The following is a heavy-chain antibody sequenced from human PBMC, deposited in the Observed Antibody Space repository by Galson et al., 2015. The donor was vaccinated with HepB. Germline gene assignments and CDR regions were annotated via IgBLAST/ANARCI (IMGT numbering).Heavy chain of an antibody. CDR3: ASIGGSDAFDI. Sequence: SLRLSCAASGFTFSDYYMSWIRQAPGKGLEWVSYISSSSSYTNYADSVKGRFTISRDNAKNSLYLQMNSLRAEDTAVYYCASIGGSDAFDIWGQGTMVTVSS. D-gene: IGHD2-15*01. CDR1: GFTFSDYY. CDR2: ISSSSSYT. J-gene: IGHJ3*02. V-gene: IGHV3-11*03.